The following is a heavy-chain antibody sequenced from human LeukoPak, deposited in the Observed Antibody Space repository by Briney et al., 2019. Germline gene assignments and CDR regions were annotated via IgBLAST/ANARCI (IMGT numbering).Heavy chain of an antibody. D-gene: IGHD3-9*01. CDR1: GGTFSSYA. CDR3: ARINYDILTGYYKSFDY. CDR2: IIPIFGTA. V-gene: IGHV1-69*06. Sequence: ASVKVSCKASGGTFSSYAIRWVPQAPGQGLEWMGGIIPIFGTANYAQKFQGRVTITADKSTSTAYMELSSLRSEDTAVYYCARINYDILTGYYKSFDYWRQGTLVTVSS. J-gene: IGHJ4*02.